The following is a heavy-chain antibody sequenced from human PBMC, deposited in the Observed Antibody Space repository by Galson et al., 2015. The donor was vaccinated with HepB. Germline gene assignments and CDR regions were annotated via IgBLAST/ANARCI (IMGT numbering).Heavy chain of an antibody. CDR3: ARDRSIIRSFGWGGHYYGLDV. CDR1: GLTFGSST. CDR2: ISNDGNNK. Sequence: SLRLSCAASGLTFGSSTMHWVRQAPGKGLEWVAVISNDGNNKYYADSVGGRFTISRDNSRNTLFLQMNSLRNEDTAVYYCARDRSIIRSFGWGGHYYGLDVWGQGTTVTVSS. V-gene: IGHV3-30*04. J-gene: IGHJ6*02. D-gene: IGHD3-9*01.